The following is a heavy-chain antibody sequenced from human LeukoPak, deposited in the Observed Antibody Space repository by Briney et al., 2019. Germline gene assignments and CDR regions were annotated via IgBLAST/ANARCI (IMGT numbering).Heavy chain of an antibody. CDR2: ISWNCGSI. Sequence: GGSLRLSCAASGFTFDDYAMHWVRQAPGKGLEWVSGISWNCGSIGYADSVKGRFTISRDNAKNSLYLQMNSLRAEDTALYYCAKDATEWLRFVDYWGQGTLVTVSS. CDR3: AKDATEWLRFVDY. CDR1: GFTFDDYA. D-gene: IGHD5-12*01. J-gene: IGHJ4*02. V-gene: IGHV3-9*01.